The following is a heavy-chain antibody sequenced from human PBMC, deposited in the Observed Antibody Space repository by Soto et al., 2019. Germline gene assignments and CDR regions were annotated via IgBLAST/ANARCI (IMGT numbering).Heavy chain of an antibody. J-gene: IGHJ5*02. CDR3: ARAKRVYSYGTNWFDP. CDR2: IYYSGST. V-gene: IGHV4-61*01. CDR1: GGSISSGYYY. Sequence: SETLSLTCSVSGGSISSGYYYWSWIRQPPGKGLEWIGNIYYSGSTNYNPSLKSRVTISVDTSKNQFSLKLSSVTAADTAVYYCARAKRVYSYGTNWFDPWGQGTLVTVSS. D-gene: IGHD5-18*01.